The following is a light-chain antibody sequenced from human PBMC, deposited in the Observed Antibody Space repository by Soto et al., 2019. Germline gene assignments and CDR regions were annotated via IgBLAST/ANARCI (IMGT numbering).Light chain of an antibody. Sequence: IFMTQSPATLSVSPGGRATLSCRASEDVSSKLAWYQQKPGLPPRLVIYDASTRATGIPGRFSVSGSGKDFTLTISGLQSEDFAIYYCLQYDTWPPGTFGQGTKVEI. CDR3: LQYDTWPPGT. J-gene: IGKJ1*01. CDR2: DAS. CDR1: EDVSSK. V-gene: IGKV3-15*01.